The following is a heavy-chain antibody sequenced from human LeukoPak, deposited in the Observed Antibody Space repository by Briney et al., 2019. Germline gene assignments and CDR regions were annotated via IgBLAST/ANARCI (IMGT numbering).Heavy chain of an antibody. J-gene: IGHJ4*02. CDR3: AKNLRVGWNDAPSDY. D-gene: IGHD1-1*01. Sequence: GGSVRLSCVASGFTFSSYAMSWVRQAAGKGLAGVSAISGCGGSTYYADSVKGRFTISRDNSKNTLYLQMNSMRAEDTAVYYCAKNLRVGWNDAPSDYWGQGTLVTVSS. V-gene: IGHV3-23*01. CDR1: GFTFSSYA. CDR2: ISGCGGST.